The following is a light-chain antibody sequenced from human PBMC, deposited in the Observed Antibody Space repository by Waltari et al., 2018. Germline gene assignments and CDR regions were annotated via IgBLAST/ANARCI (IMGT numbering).Light chain of an antibody. CDR2: DVF. Sequence: QSALTQHAPVYGSPGQSISISCTGISSDVGGFNFVSWYQQHPGKAPKLMIYDVFNRPSGVSTRFSGSKSDNAASLAISGLQAEDQAVYYCSSYTASPPHVVFGGGTK. CDR3: SSYTASPPHVV. J-gene: IGLJ2*01. V-gene: IGLV2-14*03. CDR1: SSDVGGFNF.